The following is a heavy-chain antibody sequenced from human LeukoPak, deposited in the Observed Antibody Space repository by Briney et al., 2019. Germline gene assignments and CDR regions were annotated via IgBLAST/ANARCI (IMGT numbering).Heavy chain of an antibody. J-gene: IGHJ4*02. V-gene: IGHV3-30-3*01. Sequence: GGSLRLSCAASGFTFSSYAMHGVRQAPGKGLEWVAVISYDGSNKYYADSVKGRFTISRDNSKNTLYLQMNSLRAEDTAVYYCARDSVSGSLGYWGQGTLVTVSS. CDR3: ARDSVSGSLGY. CDR2: ISYDGSNK. CDR1: GFTFSSYA. D-gene: IGHD6-19*01.